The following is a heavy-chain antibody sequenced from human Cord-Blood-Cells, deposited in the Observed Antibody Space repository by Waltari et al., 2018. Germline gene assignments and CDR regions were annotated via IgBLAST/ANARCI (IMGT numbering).Heavy chain of an antibody. V-gene: IGHV4-39*01. CDR1: GGSISSSSYY. CDR2: IYYSGST. CDR3: ARLKNHPNYDFWSGYYFDY. Sequence: QLQLQESGPGLVKPSETLSLTCTVSGGSISSSSYYWGWLRQPPGKGLEWIGSIYYSGSTYYNPSLKSRVTISVDTSKNQFSLKLSSVTAADTAVYYCARLKNHPNYDFWSGYYFDYWGQGTLVTVSS. J-gene: IGHJ4*02. D-gene: IGHD3-3*01.